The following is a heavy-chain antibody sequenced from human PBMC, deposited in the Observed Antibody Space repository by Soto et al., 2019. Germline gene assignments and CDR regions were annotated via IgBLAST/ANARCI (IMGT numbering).Heavy chain of an antibody. V-gene: IGHV3-23*01. D-gene: IGHD2-15*01. CDR1: GFAFSSCA. CDR3: AKRHQWWSLRSDY. Sequence: EVQLLESWGGLVQPGGSLRLSCAASGFAFSSCAMNWVLQAPGKGLEWVSGITGTGDKTRYTDSVKGRFTISRDNSKSTLYMQMNSLRAEDTAQYYCAKRHQWWSLRSDYWGLGTLVPVSS. J-gene: IGHJ4*02. CDR2: ITGTGDKT.